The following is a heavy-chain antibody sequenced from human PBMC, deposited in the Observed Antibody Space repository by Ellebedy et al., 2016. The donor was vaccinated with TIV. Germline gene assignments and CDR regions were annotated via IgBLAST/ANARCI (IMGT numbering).Heavy chain of an antibody. D-gene: IGHD5-24*01. CDR1: GFTFSSYG. CDR2: ISYDGSNK. Sequence: GESLKISCAASGFTFSSYGMHWVRQAPGKGLEWVAVISYDGSNKYYADSVKGRFTISRDNSKNTLYLQMNSLRAEDTAVYYCARDRRWLQPAREIDYWGQGTLVTVSS. J-gene: IGHJ4*02. CDR3: ARDRRWLQPAREIDY. V-gene: IGHV3-30*03.